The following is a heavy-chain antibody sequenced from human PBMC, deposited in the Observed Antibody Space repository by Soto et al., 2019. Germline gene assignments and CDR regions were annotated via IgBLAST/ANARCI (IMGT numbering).Heavy chain of an antibody. D-gene: IGHD3-3*01. CDR1: GFTFSNAW. Sequence: PGGSLRLSCAASGFTFSNAWMNWVRQAPGKGLEWVGRIKSKTDGGTTDYAAPVKGRFTISRDDSKNTLYLQMNSLKTEDTAVYYCTTKEARDRFYYYYYGMDVWGQGTTVTVSS. J-gene: IGHJ6*02. CDR2: IKSKTDGGTT. V-gene: IGHV3-15*07. CDR3: TTKEARDRFYYYYYGMDV.